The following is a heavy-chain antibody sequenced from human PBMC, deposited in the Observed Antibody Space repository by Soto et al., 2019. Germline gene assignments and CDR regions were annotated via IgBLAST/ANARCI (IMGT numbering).Heavy chain of an antibody. D-gene: IGHD3-10*01. CDR1: GYSFSSHW. CDR2: IYPGDSDT. Sequence: GESLKISCKGSGYSFSSHWIGWVRQMPGKGLEWMGIIYPGDSDTRYSPSSQGQVIISADTSISTAYLQWSSLKASDTAMYYCARRGHGSGSYHPFDYWGQGALVTVSS. V-gene: IGHV5-51*01. CDR3: ARRGHGSGSYHPFDY. J-gene: IGHJ4*02.